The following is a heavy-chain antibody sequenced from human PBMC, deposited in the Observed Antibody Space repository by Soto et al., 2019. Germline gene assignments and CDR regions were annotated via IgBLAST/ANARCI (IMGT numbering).Heavy chain of an antibody. V-gene: IGHV4-39*01. D-gene: IGHD2-15*01. Sequence: SETLSLTCSVSGYSVSSSDYYWAWIRQPPGKGLEWIGSMFYSGLSYYNPSLKSRVTLSVDTSKNQFSVRLNSVTAADTAVYYCAPLTVSLSGPYGIHVWGQGATVTVSS. CDR3: APLTVSLSGPYGIHV. CDR1: GYSVSSSDYY. J-gene: IGHJ6*02. CDR2: MFYSGLS.